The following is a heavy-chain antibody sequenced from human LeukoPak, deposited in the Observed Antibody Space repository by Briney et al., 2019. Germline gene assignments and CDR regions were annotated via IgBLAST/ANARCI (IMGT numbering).Heavy chain of an antibody. CDR1: GYTFTGYY. D-gene: IGHD3-16*01. CDR2: INPNSGGT. CDR3: ARDYAGYQNDAFDI. Sequence: GASVKVSCKASGYTFTGYYIHWVRQAPGQGLEWMGWINPNSGGTNYAQKFQGRVTMTRDTSISTAYMELSRLRADDTAVYYCARDYAGYQNDAFDIWGQGTMVTVSS. J-gene: IGHJ3*02. V-gene: IGHV1-2*02.